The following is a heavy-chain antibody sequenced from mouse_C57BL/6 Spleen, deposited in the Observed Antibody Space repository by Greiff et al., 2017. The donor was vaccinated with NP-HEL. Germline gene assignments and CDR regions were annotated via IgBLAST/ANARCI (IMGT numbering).Heavy chain of an antibody. CDR1: GYAFSSYW. Sequence: VQLQQSGAELVKPGASVKISCKASGYAFSSYWMNWVKQRPGKGLEWIGQIYPGDGDTKYNGKFKGKATLTADTSSSTAYMQLSSLPSEDSAVYFCARKGDYVGAWVGYWGQGTLVTVSA. J-gene: IGHJ3*01. CDR2: IYPGDGDT. V-gene: IGHV1-80*01. CDR3: ARKGDYVGAWVGY. D-gene: IGHD2-4*01.